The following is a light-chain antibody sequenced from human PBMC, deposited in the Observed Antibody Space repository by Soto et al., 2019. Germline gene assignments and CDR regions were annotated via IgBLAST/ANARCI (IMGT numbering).Light chain of an antibody. V-gene: IGKV1-5*01. CDR3: QQYHSYWT. J-gene: IGKJ1*01. CDR2: DAS. Sequence: DFQMTQSPSTLSASVGDRVTITCRASLNIRSRLAWFQQKPGKAPKRLIYDASSLESGVPQRFSGSGSGTEFALASSSLQTDDFSTYYCQQYHSYWTFGQGTKVE. CDR1: LNIRSR.